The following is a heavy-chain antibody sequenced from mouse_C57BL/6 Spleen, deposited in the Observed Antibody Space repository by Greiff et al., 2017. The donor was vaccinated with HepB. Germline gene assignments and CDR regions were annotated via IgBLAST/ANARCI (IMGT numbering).Heavy chain of an antibody. CDR3: ARAPGREAMDY. Sequence: EVKVVESGGGLVKPGGSLKLSCAASGFTFSSYAMSWVRQTPEKRLEWVATISDGGSYTYYPDNVKGRFTISRDNAKNNLYLQMSHLKSEDTAMYYCARAPGREAMDYWGQGTSVTVSS. V-gene: IGHV5-4*03. J-gene: IGHJ4*01. CDR2: ISDGGSYT. CDR1: GFTFSSYA.